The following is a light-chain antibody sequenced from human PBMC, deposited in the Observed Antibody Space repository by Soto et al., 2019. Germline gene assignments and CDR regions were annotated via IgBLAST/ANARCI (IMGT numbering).Light chain of an antibody. Sequence: EIVMTQAPFTLSLSPGERVTLSCRASQSVSSNLALYHQKPGQAPSLLIYGVFTRATGIPARFSGTGSGTEFTLTIRSLQSEDFALYNCLQYNDWRLTLGQGPKVE. V-gene: IGKV3-15*01. CDR1: QSVSSN. J-gene: IGKJ1*01. CDR2: GVF. CDR3: LQYNDWRLT.